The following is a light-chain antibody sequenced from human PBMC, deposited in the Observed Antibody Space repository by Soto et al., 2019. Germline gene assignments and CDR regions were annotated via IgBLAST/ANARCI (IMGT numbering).Light chain of an antibody. CDR1: QSVDTS. CDR2: DAS. CDR3: QHRGNWGT. V-gene: IGKV3-11*01. J-gene: IGKJ4*01. Sequence: ETVLTQSPATLSSSPGESATLSCRTSQSVDTSLAWYQQKPGQAPRLLTYDASSRATGIPVRFSGSGSGTDFTLTISSLEPEDFAVYYCQHRGNWGTFGGGTKVEIK.